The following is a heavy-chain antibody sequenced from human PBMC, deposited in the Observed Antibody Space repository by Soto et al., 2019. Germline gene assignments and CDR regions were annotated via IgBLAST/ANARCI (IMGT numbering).Heavy chain of an antibody. Sequence: KTXETLSLTCTVSGCSVSNSNYYWGWIRQSPGKGLEWIGSVYYRGRSYSKSSVKSRVTISVDTSKNQFSLNLNSVTASDTAVYYCVSQRTSVLTQAYFDYWGPGDMVTVSS. V-gene: IGHV4-39*01. CDR2: VYYRGRS. CDR3: VSQRTSVLTQAYFDY. CDR1: GCSVSNSNYY. J-gene: IGHJ4*02. D-gene: IGHD2-8*01.